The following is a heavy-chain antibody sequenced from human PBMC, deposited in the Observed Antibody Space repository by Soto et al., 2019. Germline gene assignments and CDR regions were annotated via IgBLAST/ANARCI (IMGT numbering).Heavy chain of an antibody. CDR1: GLTFSNHW. CDR3: ASENTFTFDY. Sequence: EVQVVDSGGDLVQPGGSLRLSCAASGLTFSNHWMSWVRQAPAKGLEWVAKIKPDGSEKYYVDSVKGRFTISRDNAKNSVYLQMNSLRAEDTAVYYCASENTFTFDYWGQGTLATVSS. V-gene: IGHV3-7*05. D-gene: IGHD3-16*01. CDR2: IKPDGSEK. J-gene: IGHJ4*02.